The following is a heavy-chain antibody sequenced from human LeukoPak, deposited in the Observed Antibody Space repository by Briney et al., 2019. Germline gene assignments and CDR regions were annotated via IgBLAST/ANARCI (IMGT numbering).Heavy chain of an antibody. CDR2: INPNSGVT. Sequence: ASVKVSCKASGYTFTGYYMHWVRQAPGQGLEWMGWINPNSGVTNYAQKFQGRVTMTRDTSISTAYMELSRLRSDETAVYYCARDGGYDAFDIWGQGTMVTVSS. CDR3: ARDGGYDAFDI. V-gene: IGHV1-2*02. CDR1: GYTFTGYY. J-gene: IGHJ3*02. D-gene: IGHD5-12*01.